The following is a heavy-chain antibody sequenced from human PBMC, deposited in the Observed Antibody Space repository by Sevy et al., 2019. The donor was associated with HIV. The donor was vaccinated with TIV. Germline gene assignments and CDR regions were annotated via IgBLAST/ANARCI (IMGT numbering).Heavy chain of an antibody. J-gene: IGHJ4*02. CDR1: GLTFSGYW. D-gene: IGHD5-18*01. CDR2: IKEDGSAE. V-gene: IGHV3-7*01. CDR3: ARDSPGYGAYDY. Sequence: GGSLRLSCAASGLTFSGYWMTWVRQAPGKGLEWVANIKEDGSAEYYVDSVKGRFTISRDNAKNSLFLQLSSLRVEDTAMYYCARDSPGYGAYDYLGQGTLVTVSS.